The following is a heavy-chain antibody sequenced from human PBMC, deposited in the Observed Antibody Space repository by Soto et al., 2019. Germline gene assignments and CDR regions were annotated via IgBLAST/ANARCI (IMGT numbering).Heavy chain of an antibody. Sequence: PGESLKISCKGSGYSFTSYWIGWVRQMPGKGLEWMGIIYPGDSDTRYSPSFQGQVTISADKSISTAYLQWSSLKASDTAMYYCARSPGLRRFHYYYGMDVWGQGTTVTVSS. J-gene: IGHJ6*02. V-gene: IGHV5-51*01. D-gene: IGHD3-3*01. CDR2: IYPGDSDT. CDR1: GYSFTSYW. CDR3: ARSPGLRRFHYYYGMDV.